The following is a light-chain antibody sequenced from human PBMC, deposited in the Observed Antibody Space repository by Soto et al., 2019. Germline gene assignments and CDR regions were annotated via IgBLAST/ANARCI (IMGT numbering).Light chain of an antibody. J-gene: IGLJ2*01. CDR1: SGHSSYA. CDR3: QTWGTGIVV. CDR2: LNSDGSH. Sequence: QPVLTQSPSASASLGASVKLTCTLSSGHSSYAIAWHQQQPEKGPRYLMKLNSDGSHSKGDGIPDRFSGSSSGAERYLNISSRQSEDEADYFCQTWGTGIVVFGGGTKLTVL. V-gene: IGLV4-69*01.